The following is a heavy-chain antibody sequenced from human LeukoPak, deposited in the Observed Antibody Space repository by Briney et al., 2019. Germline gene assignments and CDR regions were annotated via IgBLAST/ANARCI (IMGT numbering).Heavy chain of an antibody. CDR1: GVSISSGHYY. Sequence: SETLSLTCTVSGVSISSGHYYWAWIRQPPGRGLECTASVLYSGSTYYDPSFNGRVTLSVDTSKNQFSLRLSSVTAADTAIYYCARHTIDTTLGGVPDYFDAWGQGTPVTVSS. CDR2: VLYSGST. D-gene: IGHD3-16*01. V-gene: IGHV4-39*07. CDR3: ARHTIDTTLGGVPDYFDA. J-gene: IGHJ5*02.